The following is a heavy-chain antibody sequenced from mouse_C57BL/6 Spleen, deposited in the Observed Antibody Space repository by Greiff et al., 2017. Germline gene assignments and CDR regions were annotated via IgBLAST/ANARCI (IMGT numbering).Heavy chain of an antibody. D-gene: IGHD1-1*01. J-gene: IGHJ2*01. CDR3: ARERTTVGFDY. CDR1: GYSITSGYY. V-gene: IGHV3-6*01. Sequence: EVQLQQSGPGLVKPSQSLSLTCSVTGYSITSGYYWNWIRQFPGNKLEWMGYISYDGSNNYNPSLKNRISITRDTSKNQFFLKLNSVTTEDTATYYCARERTTVGFDYWGQGTTLTVSS. CDR2: ISYDGSN.